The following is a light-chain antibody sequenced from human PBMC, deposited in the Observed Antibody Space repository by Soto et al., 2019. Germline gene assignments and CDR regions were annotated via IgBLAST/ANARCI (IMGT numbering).Light chain of an antibody. J-gene: IGLJ3*02. CDR2: DKN. Sequence: QSVLTQPPSVSAAPGQKVIISCSGSSSNIGSNYVSWYQQLPGTAPKLLTYDKNERPSGIPDRFSASKSGTSATLGITGLQTGDEADYYCGAWDHSLNVGVFGGGTKLTVL. CDR3: GAWDHSLNVGV. CDR1: SSNIGSNY. V-gene: IGLV1-51*01.